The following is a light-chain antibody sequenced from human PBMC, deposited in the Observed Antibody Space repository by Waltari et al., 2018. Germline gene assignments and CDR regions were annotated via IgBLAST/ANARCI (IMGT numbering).Light chain of an antibody. CDR2: ASS. V-gene: IGKV1-27*01. CDR1: RDISNS. CDR3: QNYDKVPWT. J-gene: IGKJ1*01. Sequence: DILMTQSPSSLSASVGDRVTITCRASRDISNSLAWYQQVAGKVPKLLISASSTLQSGVPSRFSGSGSGSDFTLTINNLQPEDFATYYCQNYDKVPWTFGPGTRVDVK.